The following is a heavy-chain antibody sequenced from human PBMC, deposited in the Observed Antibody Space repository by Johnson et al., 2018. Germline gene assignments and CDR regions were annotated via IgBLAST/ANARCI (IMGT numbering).Heavy chain of an antibody. J-gene: IGHJ1*01. CDR3: AKAPVGWLGEGAEYFQH. D-gene: IGHD3-3*01. CDR2: SSWNSGSI. V-gene: IGHV3-9*01. CDR1: GFTFDDYA. Sequence: VQLLESGGGLVQPGRSLRLSCAASGFTFDDYAMHWVRQAPGKGLEWVPGSSWNSGSIGYAGYGMGRFTISRDNAKTSLYLQMNSLRAEDTALYYCAKAPVGWLGEGAEYFQHWGQGTLVTVSS.